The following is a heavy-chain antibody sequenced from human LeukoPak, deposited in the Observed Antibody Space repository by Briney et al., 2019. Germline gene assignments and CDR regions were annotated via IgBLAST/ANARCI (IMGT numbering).Heavy chain of an antibody. CDR2: ISPDGRTT. V-gene: IGHV3-74*01. CDR3: AGYYSGSSGYVHY. J-gene: IGHJ4*02. D-gene: IGHD3-22*01. CDR1: EFTFSNYW. Sequence: GGSLRLSCAASEFTFSNYWMHWVRQAPGKGLVWVSNISPDGRTTNYADSGKGLFTISRDNAKNTLYLQMNSLRVEDTAVYYCAGYYSGSSGYVHYWGQGTLATVSS.